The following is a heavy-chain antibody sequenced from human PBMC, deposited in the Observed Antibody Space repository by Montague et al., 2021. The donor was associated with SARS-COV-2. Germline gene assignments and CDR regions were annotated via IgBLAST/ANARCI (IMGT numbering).Heavy chain of an antibody. V-gene: IGHV4-61*02. Sequence: TLSLTCTVSGASISNPTYSWGWIRQPAGKELEWIGRMFTSGSTTYNPSLKSRVTISVDTSKNQFSLRLNSVTAAVTAVYYCVREGGSMTFDYWGQGLLVTVSS. J-gene: IGHJ4*02. CDR2: MFTSGST. CDR3: VREGGSMTFDY. CDR1: GASISNPTYS. D-gene: IGHD1-26*01.